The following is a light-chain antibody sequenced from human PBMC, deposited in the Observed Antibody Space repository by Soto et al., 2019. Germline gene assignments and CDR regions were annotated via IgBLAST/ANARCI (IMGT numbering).Light chain of an antibody. CDR2: AAS. CDR1: QSINSY. J-gene: IGKJ1*01. CDR3: QQYYSFPPT. Sequence: DIQLTQSPSSLSASVGDRVTITCRASQSINSYLNWYQQKPGKAPELLIYAASTLQSGVPSRFSGSGSGTDFTLTISCLQSEDFATYYCQQYYSFPPTFGQGTKVDIK. V-gene: IGKV1-39*01.